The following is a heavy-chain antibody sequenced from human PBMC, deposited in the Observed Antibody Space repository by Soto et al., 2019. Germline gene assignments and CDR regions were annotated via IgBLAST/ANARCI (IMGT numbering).Heavy chain of an antibody. J-gene: IGHJ4*02. V-gene: IGHV1-2*02. CDR2: INPNSGGT. D-gene: IGHD2-2*01. Sequence: QVQLVQSGAEVKKPGASVKVSCKASGYTFTGYYMHWVRQAPGQGLEWMGWINPNSGGTNYAQKFQGRVTMTRDTSISTAYMELSRLRSDDTAVYYCASVSPSGCSSTSCYLRGAYFDYWGQGTLVTVSS. CDR3: ASVSPSGCSSTSCYLRGAYFDY. CDR1: GYTFTGYY.